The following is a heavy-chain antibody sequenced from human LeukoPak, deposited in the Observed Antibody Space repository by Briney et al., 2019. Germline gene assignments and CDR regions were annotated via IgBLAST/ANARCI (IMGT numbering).Heavy chain of an antibody. CDR2: ISGSGGST. CDR3: AKDIIGAMVRGVTPDFDY. V-gene: IGHV3-23*01. D-gene: IGHD3-10*01. J-gene: IGHJ4*02. Sequence: GSLRLSCAASGFTFSSYAMSWVRQAPGKGLEWVSAISGSGGSTYYADSVKGRFTISRDNSKNTLYLQMNSLRAEDTAVYYCAKDIIGAMVRGVTPDFDYWGQGTLVTVPS. CDR1: GFTFSSYA.